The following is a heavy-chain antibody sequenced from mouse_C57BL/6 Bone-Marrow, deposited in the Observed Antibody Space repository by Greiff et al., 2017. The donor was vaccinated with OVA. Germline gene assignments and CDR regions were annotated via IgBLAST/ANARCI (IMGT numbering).Heavy chain of an antibody. J-gene: IGHJ3*01. CDR1: GYTFTSYG. CDR3: AIYSNYVGFAY. CDR2: IYPRSGNT. D-gene: IGHD2-5*01. Sequence: VKVVESGAELARPGASVKLSCKASGYTFTSYGISWVKQRTGQGLEWIGEIYPRSGNTYYNEKFKGKATLTADKSSSTAYMELRSLTSEDSAVYFCAIYSNYVGFAYWGQGTLVTVSA. V-gene: IGHV1-81*01.